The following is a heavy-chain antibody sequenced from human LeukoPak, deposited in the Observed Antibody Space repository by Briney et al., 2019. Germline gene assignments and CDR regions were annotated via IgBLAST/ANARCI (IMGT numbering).Heavy chain of an antibody. CDR2: IYYSGST. Sequence: SETLPLTCTVSGVPISRSSLLWRGVPQPPGKGLWGIGSIYYSGSTYYNPSLKSRVTISVDTSKNQFSLKLSSATAADAAVYYCARRYYGSSSFDYWGQGTLVTVSS. CDR3: ARRYYGSSSFDY. D-gene: IGHD3-10*01. CDR1: GVPISRSSLL. V-gene: IGHV4-39*01. J-gene: IGHJ4*02.